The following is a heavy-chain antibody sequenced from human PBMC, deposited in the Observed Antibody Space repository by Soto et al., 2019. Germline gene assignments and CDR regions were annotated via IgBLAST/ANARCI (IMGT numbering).Heavy chain of an antibody. CDR1: GFTFSSYA. CDR3: ARSYYDFWSGYYSDYFDY. V-gene: IGHV3-23*01. D-gene: IGHD3-3*01. CDR2: ISGSGGST. J-gene: IGHJ4*02. Sequence: VQLLESGGGLVQPGGSLRLSCAASGFTFSSYAMSWVRQAPGKGLEWVSAISGSGGSTYYADSVKGRFTISRDNSKNTLYLQMNSLRAEDTAVYYCARSYYDFWSGYYSDYFDYWGQGTLVTVSS.